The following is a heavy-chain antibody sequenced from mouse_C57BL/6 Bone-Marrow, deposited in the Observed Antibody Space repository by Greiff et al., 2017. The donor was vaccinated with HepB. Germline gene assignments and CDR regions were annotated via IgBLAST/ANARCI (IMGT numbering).Heavy chain of an antibody. Sequence: VQLQQSGPVLVKPGASVKMSCKASGYTFTDYYMNWVKQSHGKSLEWIGVINPYNGGTSYNQKFKGKATLTVDKSSSTAYMELNSLTSEDSAVYYCARGGDGAWFAYWGQGTLVTVSA. J-gene: IGHJ3*01. D-gene: IGHD1-1*01. CDR1: GYTFTDYY. CDR3: ARGGDGAWFAY. CDR2: INPYNGGT. V-gene: IGHV1-19*01.